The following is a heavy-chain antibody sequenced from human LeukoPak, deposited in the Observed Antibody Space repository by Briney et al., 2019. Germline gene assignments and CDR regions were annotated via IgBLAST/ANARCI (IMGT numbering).Heavy chain of an antibody. CDR1: GYTFTSYG. CDR2: ISPYNGNT. CDR3: ARVVVAGGGNWFDP. Sequence: ASVKVSCKASGYTFTSYGISWVRQAPGQGLEWMGWISPYNGNTNYAQNLQGRVTMATDTSTSTAYMELRSLRSDDTAVYYCARVVVAGGGNWFDPWGQGTLVTVSS. V-gene: IGHV1-18*04. D-gene: IGHD6-19*01. J-gene: IGHJ5*02.